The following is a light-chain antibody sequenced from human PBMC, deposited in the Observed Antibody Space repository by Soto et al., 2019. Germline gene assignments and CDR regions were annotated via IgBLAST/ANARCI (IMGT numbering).Light chain of an antibody. CDR3: QQRLNWPPG. J-gene: IGKJ1*01. CDR1: QSVTNY. Sequence: EIFLTQSPDTLSLSPGERATLTCRASQSVTNYIAWYQQRPGQAPRLLIYDASNRATGVPARFSGGRSGTDFTLTISDLEPADFGLYYCQQRLNWPPGFGQGTKVEIK. CDR2: DAS. V-gene: IGKV3-11*01.